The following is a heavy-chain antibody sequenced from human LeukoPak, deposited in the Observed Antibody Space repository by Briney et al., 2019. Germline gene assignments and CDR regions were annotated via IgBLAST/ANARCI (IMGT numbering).Heavy chain of an antibody. CDR3: ARDPLTGPTDY. CDR2: IYHSGST. Sequence: SETLSLTCTVSGYSISSGYYWGWIRQPPGKGLEWIGSIYHSGSTYYNPSLKSRVTISVDTSKNQFSLKPSSVTAADTAVYYCARDPLTGPTDYWGQGTLVTVSS. J-gene: IGHJ4*02. CDR1: GYSISSGYY. V-gene: IGHV4-38-2*02.